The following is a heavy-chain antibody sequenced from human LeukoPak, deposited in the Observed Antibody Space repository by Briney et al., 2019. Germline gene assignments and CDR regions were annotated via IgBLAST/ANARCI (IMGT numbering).Heavy chain of an antibody. CDR1: GFGFNNAW. CDR2: IKSKTDGGTT. V-gene: IGHV3-15*05. D-gene: IGHD3-22*01. Sequence: GGSLRLSCAASGFGFNNAWMSWVRQAPGKGLEWVGRIKSKTDGGTTDYAAPVKGRFTISRDDSKTTLYLQMNNLKSDDTAVYYCTARRDYYDSGGYDYWGQGTLVTVSS. CDR3: TARRDYYDSGGYDY. J-gene: IGHJ4*02.